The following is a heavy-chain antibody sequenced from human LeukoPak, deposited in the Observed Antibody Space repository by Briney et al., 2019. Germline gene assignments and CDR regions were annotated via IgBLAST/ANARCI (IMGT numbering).Heavy chain of an antibody. CDR3: ARGATTVTTHWFDP. CDR2: IIPILGIA. J-gene: IGHJ5*02. Sequence: ASVKVSCKASGGTFSSYAISWVRQAPGQGLEWMGRIIPILGIANYAQKFQGRVTITADKSTSTAYMELSSRRSEDTAVYYCARGATTVTTHWFDPWGQGTLVTVSS. CDR1: GGTFSSYA. D-gene: IGHD4-17*01. V-gene: IGHV1-69*04.